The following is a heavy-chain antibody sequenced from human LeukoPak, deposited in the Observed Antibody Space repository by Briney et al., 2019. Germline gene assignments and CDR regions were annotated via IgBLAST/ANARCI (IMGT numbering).Heavy chain of an antibody. V-gene: IGHV4-39*01. J-gene: IGHJ4*02. CDR2: IYYSGST. CDR3: TRRPLNGSGSYPYYFDY. Sequence: SETFSLTCTVSGGSISSSSYYWGWIRQPPGKGLEWIGSIYYSGSTYYNPSLKSRVTISVDTSKNQFSLKLSSVTAADTAVYYCTRRPLNGSGSYPYYFDYWGQGTLVTVSS. CDR1: GGSISSSSYY. D-gene: IGHD3-10*01.